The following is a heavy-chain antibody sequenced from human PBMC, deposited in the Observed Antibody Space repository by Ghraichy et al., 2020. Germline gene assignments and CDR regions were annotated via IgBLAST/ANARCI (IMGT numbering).Heavy chain of an antibody. CDR3: ARDRLDTAMARGFDAFDI. V-gene: IGHV4-4*07. CDR1: GGSISSYY. J-gene: IGHJ3*02. CDR2: IYTSGST. D-gene: IGHD5-18*01. Sequence: SQTLSLTCTVSGGSISSYYWSWIRQPAGKGLEWIGRIYTSGSTNYNPSLKSRVTMSVDTSKNQFSLKLSSVTAADTAVYYCARDRLDTAMARGFDAFDIWGQGTMVTVSS.